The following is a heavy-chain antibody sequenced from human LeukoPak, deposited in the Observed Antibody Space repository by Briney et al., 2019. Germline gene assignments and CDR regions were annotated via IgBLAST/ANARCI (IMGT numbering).Heavy chain of an antibody. CDR3: ARLKCISFTCPSRYDMDV. V-gene: IGHV4-59*13. J-gene: IGHJ6*02. CDR2: FYYSGNT. D-gene: IGHD3-3*02. CDR1: GGSISYYF. Sequence: SETLFLSCSAGGGSISYYFGSSIPQPRGEVVGNIGHFYYSGNTNYNPSFKSRVTISVDTSMDPFSLKLTSVTASDTAMYYCARLKCISFTCPSRYDMDVWGQGTTVTVSS.